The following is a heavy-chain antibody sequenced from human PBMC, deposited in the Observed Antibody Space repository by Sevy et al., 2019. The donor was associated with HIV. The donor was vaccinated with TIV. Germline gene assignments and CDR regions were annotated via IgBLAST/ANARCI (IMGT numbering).Heavy chain of an antibody. Sequence: GGSLRLSCAASGFTFDDYGMSWVRQAPGKGLEWVSGINWNGGSTGYADSVKGRFTISRDNAKNSLYLQMNSLRAEDTALYYCARPGYCGGDCYSYYYGMDVWGQGTTVTLSS. V-gene: IGHV3-20*04. J-gene: IGHJ6*02. CDR3: ARPGYCGGDCYSYYYGMDV. D-gene: IGHD2-21*02. CDR1: GFTFDDYG. CDR2: INWNGGST.